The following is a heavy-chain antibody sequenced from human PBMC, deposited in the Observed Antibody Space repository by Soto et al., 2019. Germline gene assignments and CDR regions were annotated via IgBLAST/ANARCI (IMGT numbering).Heavy chain of an antibody. CDR3: ARVPSPAWCINWFDR. V-gene: IGHV1-18*01. D-gene: IGHD2-8*02. CDR2: ISAYNSNT. J-gene: IGHJ5*02. CDR1: GYTFTSYG. Sequence: ASVKVSCKASGYTFTSYGISWVRQAPGQGLEWMGWISAYNSNTNYAQKLQGRVTMTTDTSTSTAYMELRSLRSDDTAVYYCARVPSPAWCINWFDRWGQRTLVTVSS.